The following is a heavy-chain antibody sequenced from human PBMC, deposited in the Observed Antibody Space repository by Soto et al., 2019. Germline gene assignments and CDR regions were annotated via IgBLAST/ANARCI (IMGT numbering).Heavy chain of an antibody. V-gene: IGHV4-34*01. CDR3: ARGLFSGTSYWGGWYFFDY. CDR2: INDAGSA. D-gene: IGHD3-16*01. Sequence: SETLSLSCAVYGGSFSGYSWTRIRQSPDKGLEWIGQINDAGSAIYAPSLRNRVAISLGTSNSEFFLDLSSITAADTAVYYCARGLFSGTSYWGGWYFFDYWSQGTLVTV. J-gene: IGHJ4*01. CDR1: GGSFSGYS.